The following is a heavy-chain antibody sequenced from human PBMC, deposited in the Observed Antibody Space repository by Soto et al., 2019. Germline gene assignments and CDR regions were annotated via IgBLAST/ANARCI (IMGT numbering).Heavy chain of an antibody. CDR2: IIPIFGTA. D-gene: IGHD2-8*01. CDR1: GGTFRSYA. J-gene: IGHJ3*02. CDR3: ARPLYCTNGVCLDAFDI. V-gene: IGHV1-69*13. Sequence: SVKVCCKASGGTFRSYAMSWVRQATGQGLEWMGGIIPIFGTANYAQKFQGRVTITADESTSTAYMELSSLRSEDTAVYYCARPLYCTNGVCLDAFDIWGQGTMVTVSS.